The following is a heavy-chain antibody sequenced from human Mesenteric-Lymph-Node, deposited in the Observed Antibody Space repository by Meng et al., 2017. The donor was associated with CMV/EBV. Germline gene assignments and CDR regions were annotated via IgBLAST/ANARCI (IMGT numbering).Heavy chain of an antibody. CDR2: INSDGTST. D-gene: IGHD1-26*01. V-gene: IGHV3-74*01. CDR3: AKDTVGATLYIDY. J-gene: IGHJ4*02. CDR1: GFTFSSYW. Sequence: GESLKISCAASGFTFSSYWMHWVRQAPGKGLVWVSRINSDGTSTSYADSVKGRFTISRDNAKNTLYLQMNSLRAEDTAVYYCAKDTVGATLYIDYWGQGTLVTVSS.